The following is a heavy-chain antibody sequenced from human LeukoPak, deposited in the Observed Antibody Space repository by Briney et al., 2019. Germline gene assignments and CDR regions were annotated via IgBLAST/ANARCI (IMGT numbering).Heavy chain of an antibody. V-gene: IGHV3-64*01. CDR1: GFTFSSYA. J-gene: IGHJ5*02. Sequence: GGSLRLSCAASGFTFSSYAMHWVRQAPGKGLEYVSAISSNGGSTYYANSVKGRFTISRDNTKNTLYLHMGSLRAEDMAVYYCARGPSSGYYHGWFDPWGQGTLVTASS. D-gene: IGHD3-22*01. CDR3: ARGPSSGYYHGWFDP. CDR2: ISSNGGST.